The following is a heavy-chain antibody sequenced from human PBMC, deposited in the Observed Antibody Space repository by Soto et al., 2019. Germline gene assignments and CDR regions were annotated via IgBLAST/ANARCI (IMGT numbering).Heavy chain of an antibody. Sequence: PSETLSLTCTVSGASISGFYWSWIRKSAGKGLEWIGRIYATVTTDYNPSLKSRVMMSVDTSKKQFSLKLRSVTAADTAVYYCVRDATKTLLDWFDPWGHGIWVTVSS. CDR3: VRDATKTLLDWFDP. CDR2: IYATVTT. CDR1: GASISGFY. V-gene: IGHV4-4*07. D-gene: IGHD2-8*02. J-gene: IGHJ5*02.